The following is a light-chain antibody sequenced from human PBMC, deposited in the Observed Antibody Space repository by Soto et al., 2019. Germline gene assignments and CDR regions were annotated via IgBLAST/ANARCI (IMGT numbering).Light chain of an antibody. Sequence: ENVLTQSPGTLSLSPGEIATLSCRASQSVSRSYLAWYQQKPGQAPRLLIYGVSRRATGTPDRFSGSGSGTDFTLTISGLDPEDFAVYYCQQYDNSPMTFGQGTRLEIK. CDR3: QQYDNSPMT. CDR2: GVS. J-gene: IGKJ5*01. CDR1: QSVSRSY. V-gene: IGKV3-20*01.